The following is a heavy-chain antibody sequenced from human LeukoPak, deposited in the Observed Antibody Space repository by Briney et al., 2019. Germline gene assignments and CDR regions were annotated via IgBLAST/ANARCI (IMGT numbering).Heavy chain of an antibody. CDR2: ISSSSSYI. D-gene: IGHD3-22*01. J-gene: IGHJ4*02. V-gene: IGHV3-21*01. CDR3: ARDYYYDSSGYYYFDY. CDR1: GFTFGTYS. Sequence: GGSLRLSCAASGFTFGTYSMNWVRQAPGKGLEWVSSISSSSSYIYYADSVKGRFTISRDNAKNSLYLQMNSLRAEDTAVYYCARDYYYDSSGYYYFDYWGQGTLVTVSS.